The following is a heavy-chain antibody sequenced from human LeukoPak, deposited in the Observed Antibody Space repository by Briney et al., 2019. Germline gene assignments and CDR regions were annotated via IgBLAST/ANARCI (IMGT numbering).Heavy chain of an antibody. CDR1: GYPYTNYY. Sequence: ASAKVSCKASGYPYTNYYMHWVRQVPGQGLEWMGMINPSGGITDYAQRFQGRVTMTSDTSTSTVYMELSSLRSEDTAVYYCARSGGYSGYDSRSLYYFDYWGQGTLVTVSS. J-gene: IGHJ4*02. V-gene: IGHV1-46*01. CDR3: ARSGGYSGYDSRSLYYFDY. D-gene: IGHD5-12*01. CDR2: INPSGGIT.